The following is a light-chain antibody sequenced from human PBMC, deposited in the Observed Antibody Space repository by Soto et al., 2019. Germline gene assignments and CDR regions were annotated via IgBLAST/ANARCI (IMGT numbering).Light chain of an antibody. Sequence: QSALTQPASGSGSPGQSVTISCTGTSSDVGAYNLVSWYQQYPGKAPNLMIYEVSNRPSGVSNRFSGSKSGNTASLTISGLQAEDEADYYCCTSYEGGGRYVFGTGTKVTVL. CDR1: SSDVGAYNL. V-gene: IGLV2-14*01. J-gene: IGLJ1*01. CDR2: EVS. CDR3: TSYEGGGRYV.